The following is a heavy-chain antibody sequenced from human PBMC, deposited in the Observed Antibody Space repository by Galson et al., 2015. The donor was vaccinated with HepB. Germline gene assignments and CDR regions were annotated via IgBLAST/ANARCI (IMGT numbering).Heavy chain of an antibody. D-gene: IGHD6-19*01. CDR3: ARGYSSAWYGYFDL. Sequence: SLRLSCAASGFTFSSYAMSWVRQAPGKGLEWVSAFSGNGGSTYYADSVKGRFTVSRDNSKKTLYLQMNSLRAEDTAVYYCARGYSSAWYGYFDLWGRGTLVTVSS. J-gene: IGHJ2*01. CDR1: GFTFSSYA. V-gene: IGHV3-23*01. CDR2: FSGNGGST.